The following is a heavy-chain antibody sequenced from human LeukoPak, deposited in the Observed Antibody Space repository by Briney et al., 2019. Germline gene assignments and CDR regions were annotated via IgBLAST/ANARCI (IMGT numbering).Heavy chain of an antibody. CDR1: GGSISSYY. J-gene: IGHJ6*03. CDR2: IYYSGST. D-gene: IGHD6-13*01. V-gene: IGHV4-59*01. Sequence: PSETLSLTCTVSGGSISSYYWSWIRQPPGKGLEWIVYIYYSGSTNYNPSLKSRVTISVDTSKNQFSLKLSSVTAADTAVYYCAVCLDSSSVSVYYYMDVWGKGTTVTVSS. CDR3: AVCLDSSSVSVYYYMDV.